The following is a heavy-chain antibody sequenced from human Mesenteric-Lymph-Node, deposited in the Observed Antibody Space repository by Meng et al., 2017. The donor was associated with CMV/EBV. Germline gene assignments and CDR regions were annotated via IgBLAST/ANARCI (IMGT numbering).Heavy chain of an antibody. Sequence: GESLKISCTASGFTFGDYAMSWVRQAPGKGLEWVGFIRSKAYGGTTEYAASVKGRFTISRDDSKSIAYLQMNSLKTEDTAVYYCTRDPRSTGLWGQGTLVTVSS. V-gene: IGHV3-49*04. CDR2: IRSKAYGGTT. D-gene: IGHD2-2*01. J-gene: IGHJ4*02. CDR1: GFTFGDYA. CDR3: TRDPRSTGL.